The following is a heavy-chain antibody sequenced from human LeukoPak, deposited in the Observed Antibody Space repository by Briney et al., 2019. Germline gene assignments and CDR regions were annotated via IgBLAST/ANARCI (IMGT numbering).Heavy chain of an antibody. V-gene: IGHV3-15*07. CDR2: IKSRTDGGTT. CDR1: GFTFSSYG. J-gene: IGHJ4*02. CDR3: GTHPTSGF. D-gene: IGHD1-1*01. Sequence: PGGSLRLSCAASGFTFSSYGMHWVRQAPGKGLEWVGRIKSRTDGGTTGYAAAVKGRLTISRDDSENTAYLQMNSLKIEDTAVYYCGTHPTSGFWGQGTLVTVSS.